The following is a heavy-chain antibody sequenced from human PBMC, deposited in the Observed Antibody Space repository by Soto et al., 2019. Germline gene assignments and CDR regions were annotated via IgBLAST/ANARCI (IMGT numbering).Heavy chain of an antibody. J-gene: IGHJ4*02. CDR3: ARDGLDYSYDSSGSQQFDY. V-gene: IGHV1-18*01. D-gene: IGHD3-22*01. CDR1: GYTFTSYG. CDR2: ISAYNGNT. Sequence: ASVKVSCKASGYTFTSYGISWVRQAPGQGLEWMGWISAYNGNTNYAQKLQGRVTMTTDTSTSTAYMELRSLRSDDTAVYYCARDGLDYSYDSSGSQQFDYWGQGTLVTVSS.